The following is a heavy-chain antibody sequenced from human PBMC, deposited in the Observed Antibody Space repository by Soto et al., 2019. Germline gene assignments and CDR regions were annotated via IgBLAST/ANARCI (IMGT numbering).Heavy chain of an antibody. J-gene: IGHJ4*02. D-gene: IGHD3-22*01. CDR2: SYHSEST. Sequence: SETLSLTCAVSGGSISSSNWWSWVRQPPGKGLEWICESYHSESTTYNPSLKSRVTISVDKSKNQLTLKLSSVTAADTSVYYCARGSNSDSSGDFDYWGQGTLVTVSS. CDR3: ARGSNSDSSGDFDY. CDR1: GGSISSSNW. V-gene: IGHV4-4*02.